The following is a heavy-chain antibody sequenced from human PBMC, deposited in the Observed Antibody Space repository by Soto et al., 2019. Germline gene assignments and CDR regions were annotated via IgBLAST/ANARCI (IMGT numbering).Heavy chain of an antibody. CDR1: GYTFTSYG. J-gene: IGHJ4*02. Sequence: QVQLVQSGAEVKKPGASVKVSCKASGYTFTSYGISWVRQAPGQGLEWMGWISGYNGNTNYAQKLQGRVTMTTDTSTSKAYMELRSLRSDDTAVYYCARSICSGGSCYSGVYWGQGTLVTVSS. V-gene: IGHV1-18*01. D-gene: IGHD2-15*01. CDR2: ISGYNGNT. CDR3: ARSICSGGSCYSGVY.